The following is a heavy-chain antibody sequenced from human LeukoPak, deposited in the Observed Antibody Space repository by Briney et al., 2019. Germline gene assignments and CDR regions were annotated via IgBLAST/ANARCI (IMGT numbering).Heavy chain of an antibody. CDR2: IKSDGST. CDR1: GFTFSSYW. D-gene: IGHD3-22*01. V-gene: IGHV3-74*01. J-gene: IGHJ1*01. CDR3: ARTPSEIGGYYPEYFRH. Sequence: GGSLRLSCAASGFTFSSYWMHWVRQAPGKGLVWVSRIKSDGSTNYADSVKGRFTISRDNAKNTLSLQMNSLRAEDTGVYYCARTPSEIGGYYPEYFRHWGQGTLVTVSS.